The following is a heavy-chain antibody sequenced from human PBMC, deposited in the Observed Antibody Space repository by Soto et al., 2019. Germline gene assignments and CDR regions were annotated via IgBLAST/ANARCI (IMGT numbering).Heavy chain of an antibody. CDR1: GFTFSSYA. CDR3: AKDPTFCSSTSCYFNRLYGMDV. Sequence: ALRLSCAASGFTFSSYAMSWVRQAPGKGLEWVLAISGSGGSTYYADSVKGRFTISRDNSKNTLYLQMNSLRAEDTAVYYCAKDPTFCSSTSCYFNRLYGMDVWGQGTTVTVSS. CDR2: ISGSGGST. V-gene: IGHV3-23*01. J-gene: IGHJ6*02. D-gene: IGHD2-2*01.